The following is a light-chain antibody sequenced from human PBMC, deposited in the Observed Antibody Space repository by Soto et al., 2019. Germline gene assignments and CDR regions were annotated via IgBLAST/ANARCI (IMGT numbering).Light chain of an antibody. Sequence: QSVLTQPPSVSAAPGQKVTISCSGSSSNIGNNYVSWYQQLPGTAPKLLMYENNKRPSGIPDRFSGSKSGTSATLGITGLQTGDEADYYCGTWDSSLSAHYWVFGGGTKLTVL. CDR1: SSNIGNNY. J-gene: IGLJ3*02. V-gene: IGLV1-51*02. CDR2: ENN. CDR3: GTWDSSLSAHYWV.